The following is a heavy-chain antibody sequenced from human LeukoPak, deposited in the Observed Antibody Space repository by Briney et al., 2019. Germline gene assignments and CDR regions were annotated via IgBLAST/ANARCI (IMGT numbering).Heavy chain of an antibody. Sequence: ASVKVSCKVSGYTLTELSMHWVRQAPGKGLEWMGGFDPEDGETIYAQKFQGRVTMTEDTSTDTAYMELRSMRSEDTAGYYCATDPPMVRGVNYYYYGMDVWGQGTTVTVSS. CDR2: FDPEDGET. D-gene: IGHD3-10*01. V-gene: IGHV1-24*01. J-gene: IGHJ6*02. CDR1: GYTLTELS. CDR3: ATDPPMVRGVNYYYYGMDV.